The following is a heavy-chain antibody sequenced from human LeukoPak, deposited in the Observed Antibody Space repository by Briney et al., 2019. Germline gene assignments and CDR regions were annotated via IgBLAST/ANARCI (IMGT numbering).Heavy chain of an antibody. CDR3: ARDDYYDSSGVDY. J-gene: IGHJ4*02. D-gene: IGHD3-22*01. V-gene: IGHV4-38-2*02. Sequence: PSETLSLTCAVSDYSISSGFYWGWIRQPPGKGLEWIGNIYHSGSTYYNPSLKSRVTISVDTSKNQFSLKLSSVTAADTAVYYCARDDYYDSSGVDYWGQGTLVTVSS. CDR1: DYSISSGFY. CDR2: IYHSGST.